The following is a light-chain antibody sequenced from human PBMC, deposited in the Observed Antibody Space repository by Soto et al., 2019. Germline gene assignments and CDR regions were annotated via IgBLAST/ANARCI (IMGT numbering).Light chain of an antibody. CDR2: SNN. J-gene: IGLJ2*01. Sequence: QSVLTQPPSASGTPGQRVSNSCSGSSSNIGGNTVDWHQQLPGTAPKVLIYSNNQRPSGVPARFSGSKSGTSASLAISGLQSEDEAHYYCATWDDSLNAVVFGGGTKVTVL. CDR3: ATWDDSLNAVV. CDR1: SSNIGGNT. V-gene: IGLV1-44*01.